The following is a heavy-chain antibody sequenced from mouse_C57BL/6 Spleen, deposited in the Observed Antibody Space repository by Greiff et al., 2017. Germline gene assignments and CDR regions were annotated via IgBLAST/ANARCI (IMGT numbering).Heavy chain of an antibody. CDR1: GYTFTSYD. CDR3: ARSGLLRSFDY. D-gene: IGHD1-1*01. V-gene: IGHV1-85*01. CDR2: IYPRDGST. J-gene: IGHJ2*01. Sequence: QVQLQQSGPELVKPGASVKLSCKASGYTFTSYDINWVKQRPGQGLEWIGWIYPRDGSTMYNEQFKGKATLTVDTSSSTAYMELHSLTSEDSAVYFCARSGLLRSFDYWGQGTTLTVSS.